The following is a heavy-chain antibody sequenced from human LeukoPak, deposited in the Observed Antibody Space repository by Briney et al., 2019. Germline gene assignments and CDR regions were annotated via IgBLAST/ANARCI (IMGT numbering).Heavy chain of an antibody. CDR2: ISSSSSYI. CDR3: ARDLGMYYYDSSGYYYGH. Sequence: GGSLRLSCTASGFTFGDYAMTWVRQAPGKGLEWVSSISSSSSYIYYADSVKGRFTISRDNAKNSLYLQMNSLRAEDTAVYYCARDLGMYYYDSSGYYYGHWGQGTLVTVSS. CDR1: GFTFGDYA. J-gene: IGHJ4*02. D-gene: IGHD3-22*01. V-gene: IGHV3-21*01.